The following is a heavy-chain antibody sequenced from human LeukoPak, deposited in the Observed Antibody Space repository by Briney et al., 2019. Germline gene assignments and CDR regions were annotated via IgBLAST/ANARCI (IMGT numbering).Heavy chain of an antibody. CDR2: ISSTGAI. CDR1: GFTFSSFE. V-gene: IGHV3-48*03. D-gene: IGHD3-16*01. CDR3: ARSGGGMDDY. Sequence: PGGSLRLSCAASGFTFSSFEMNWVRQAPGKGLEWVSYISSTGAIYYADSVKGRFTSSRDNAKNSLYLQMNSLRAEDTAVYYCARSGGGMDDYWGQGTLVTVSS. J-gene: IGHJ4*02.